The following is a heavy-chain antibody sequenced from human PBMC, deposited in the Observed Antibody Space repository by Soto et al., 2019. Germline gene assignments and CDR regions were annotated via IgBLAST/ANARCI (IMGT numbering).Heavy chain of an antibody. J-gene: IGHJ3*01. CDR3: ATTVTRLIAFDV. D-gene: IGHD4-17*01. CDR2: LYASDST. Sequence: GGSLRLSCAAPGFTVSSHYMSWVRQTPGKGLEWVSILYASDSTFYADSVEGRFTISRDNSKNTVYLQLNSLRAEDTAVYYCATTVTRLIAFDVWGQGTMVTVSS. CDR1: GFTVSSHY. V-gene: IGHV3-53*01.